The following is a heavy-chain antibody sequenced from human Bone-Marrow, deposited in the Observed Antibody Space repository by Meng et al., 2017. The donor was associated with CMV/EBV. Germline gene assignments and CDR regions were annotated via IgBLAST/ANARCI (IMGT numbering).Heavy chain of an antibody. Sequence: GESLKISCAASGFTFSDYYMSWIRQAPGKGLEWVSYISSSGSTIYYADSVKGRFTISRDNAKNSLYLQMNSLRAEDTAVYYCAREGITFGGVIGGFDPWGQGTLVTVPS. CDR2: ISSSGSTI. V-gene: IGHV3-11*01. CDR3: AREGITFGGVIGGFDP. CDR1: GFTFSDYY. J-gene: IGHJ5*02. D-gene: IGHD3-16*02.